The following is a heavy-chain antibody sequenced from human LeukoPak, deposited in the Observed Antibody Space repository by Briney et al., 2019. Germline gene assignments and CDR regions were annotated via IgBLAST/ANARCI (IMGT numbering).Heavy chain of an antibody. J-gene: IGHJ3*02. D-gene: IGHD4-23*01. V-gene: IGHV3-53*01. CDR3: ARGTFYGGNSPFAFDI. CDR2: FYSGGSR. Sequence: GGSLRLSCAASGFTVSSNYMSWVRQAPGKGLEWVSVFYSGGSRYYADSVKGRLTISRDNSNNTLYFQMNSLRAEDTAVYSCARGTFYGGNSPFAFDIWGQGTMVTVSS. CDR1: GFTVSSNY.